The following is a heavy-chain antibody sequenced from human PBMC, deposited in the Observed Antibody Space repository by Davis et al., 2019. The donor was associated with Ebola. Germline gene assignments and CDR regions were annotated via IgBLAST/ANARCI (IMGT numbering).Heavy chain of an antibody. D-gene: IGHD2-2*01. Sequence: ASVKVSCKASGYTFTTYAINWVRQAPGQGLEWMGWININTGNPTYAQGFTGRFVFSLDTSVSTAYLQITSLKAEDTAVYYCARSSYTWYFSGMDVWGKGATVTVSS. CDR3: ARSSYTWYFSGMDV. J-gene: IGHJ6*04. V-gene: IGHV7-4-1*02. CDR2: ININTGNP. CDR1: GYTFTTYA.